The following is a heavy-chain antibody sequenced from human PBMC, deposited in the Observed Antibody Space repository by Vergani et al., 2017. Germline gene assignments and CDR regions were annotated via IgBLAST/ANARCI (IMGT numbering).Heavy chain of an antibody. V-gene: IGHV3-11*04. Sequence: LEESGGGSVKPGGSLRLSCAASGFNFSDHYMSWIRQAPGKGLGWVSHISPGASTVSYTDSLTGRFTVSRDKDNNSLSLDVSTLRVEDTAVYYCENDRGISTTRHYYALDVWGQGTTSTVSS. CDR2: ISPGASTV. D-gene: IGHD2-8*02. J-gene: IGHJ6*02. CDR3: ENDRGISTTRHYYALDV. CDR1: GFNFSDHY.